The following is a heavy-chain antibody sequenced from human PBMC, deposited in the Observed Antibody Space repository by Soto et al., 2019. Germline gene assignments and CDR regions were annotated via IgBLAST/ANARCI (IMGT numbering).Heavy chain of an antibody. J-gene: IGHJ3*02. D-gene: IGHD3-22*01. CDR2: INSDGTGT. CDR3: AGDSSGYSYDAFDI. V-gene: IGHV3-74*01. Sequence: EVQLVESGGGLVQPGGPLRLSCAASRFTFSTYWMHWVRQAPGKGRVWVSRINSDGTGTSYADSVKGRITISRDNAKNTLYLQMNSLRSEDTAVYYCAGDSSGYSYDAFDIWGQGTMVTVSS. CDR1: RFTFSTYW.